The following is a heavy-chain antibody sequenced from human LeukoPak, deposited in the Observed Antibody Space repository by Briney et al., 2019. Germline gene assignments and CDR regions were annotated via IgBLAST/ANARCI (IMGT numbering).Heavy chain of an antibody. J-gene: IGHJ6*03. CDR1: GFTFSRYS. Sequence: KSGGSLRLSCAASGFTFSRYSMNWVRQAPGKGLEWVASISSTSTFIYSADSVKGRFTISRDTAKNSLFLKMNSLRAEDTAIYYCARDYFDSSDYPQTYYYYYMDVWGKGTTVTVSS. D-gene: IGHD3-22*01. V-gene: IGHV3-21*01. CDR3: ARDYFDSSDYPQTYYYYYMDV. CDR2: ISSTSTFI.